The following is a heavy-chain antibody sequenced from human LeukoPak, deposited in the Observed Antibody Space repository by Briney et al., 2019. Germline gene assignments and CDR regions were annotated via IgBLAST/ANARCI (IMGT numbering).Heavy chain of an antibody. D-gene: IGHD1-26*01. V-gene: IGHV3-48*01. CDR1: GFILRTYS. CDR2: ISSSSNTI. CDR3: AIIFSGTYYGTMDV. Sequence: PGRSLRPSCEVTGFILRTYSMNWVRQATAKGLDWVSSISSSSNTIYYADSVKGRFNISRDSDKKSLYLAMRSLRAVVSAVYYCAIIFSGTYYGTMDVWGRGTTVTVSS. J-gene: IGHJ6*03.